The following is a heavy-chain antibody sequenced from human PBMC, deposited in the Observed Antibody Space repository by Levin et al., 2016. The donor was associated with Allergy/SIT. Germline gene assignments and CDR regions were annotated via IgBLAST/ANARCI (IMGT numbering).Heavy chain of an antibody. CDR2: IYHSGST. J-gene: IGHJ4*02. D-gene: IGHD6-6*01. Sequence: SETLSLTCAVSGGSISSSDWWSWVRQPPGKGLEWIGEIYHSGSTNYNPSLKSRVTMSVDKSKNQFSLRLSSVTAADTAVYYCARNLREWTVARPGNFDYWGQGTLVTVSS. V-gene: IGHV4-4*02. CDR1: GGSISSSDW. CDR3: ARNLREWTVARPGNFDY.